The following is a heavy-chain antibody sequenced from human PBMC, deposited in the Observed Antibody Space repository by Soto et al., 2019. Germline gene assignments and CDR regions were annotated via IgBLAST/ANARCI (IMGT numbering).Heavy chain of an antibody. CDR3: ASRNPDSSSFDY. J-gene: IGHJ4*02. V-gene: IGHV4-34*01. Sequence: SETLSLTCAVYGGSFSGYYWSWIRQPPGKGLEWIGEINHSGSTNYNPSLKSRVTISVDTSKNQFSLKLSSVTAADTAVYYCASRNPDSSSFDYWGQGTLVTVSS. CDR2: INHSGST. D-gene: IGHD6-6*01. CDR1: GGSFSGYY.